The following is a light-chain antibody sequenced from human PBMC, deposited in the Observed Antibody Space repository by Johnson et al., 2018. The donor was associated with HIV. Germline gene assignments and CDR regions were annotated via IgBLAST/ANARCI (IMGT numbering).Light chain of an antibody. Sequence: QSVLTQPPSVYAAPGQKVTISCSASSSNIVNIYISWYQHLPGTAPKLLIYDNNKRPSGIPDRFSGSKSGTSATLGITGLQTGDEADYYCGTWDSSLSARYVFGTGTKVTVL. J-gene: IGLJ1*01. V-gene: IGLV1-51*01. CDR3: GTWDSSLSARYV. CDR1: SSNIVNIY. CDR2: DNN.